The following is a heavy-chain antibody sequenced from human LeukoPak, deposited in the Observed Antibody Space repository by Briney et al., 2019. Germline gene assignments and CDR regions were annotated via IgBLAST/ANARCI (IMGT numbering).Heavy chain of an antibody. CDR3: ARVMIAGPYYDFWSGPSYDAFDI. Sequence: GGSLRLSCAASGFTFSSYSMNWVRQAPGKGLEGVSYISSSSSTIYYADSVKGRFTISRDNAKNSLYLQMNSLRAEDTAVYYCARVMIAGPYYDFWSGPSYDAFDIWGQGTMVTVSS. D-gene: IGHD3-3*01. J-gene: IGHJ3*02. V-gene: IGHV3-48*01. CDR2: ISSSSSTI. CDR1: GFTFSSYS.